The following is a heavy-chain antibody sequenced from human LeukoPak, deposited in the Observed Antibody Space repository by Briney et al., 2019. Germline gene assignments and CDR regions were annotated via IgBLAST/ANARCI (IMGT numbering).Heavy chain of an antibody. CDR3: ARLMGYYDFWSGYRSRRYFDL. CDR2: INHSGST. D-gene: IGHD3-3*01. Sequence: PSETLSLTCAVYGGSFGGYYWSWIRQPPGKGLEWIGEINHSGSTNYNPSLKSRVTISVDTSKNQFSLKLSSVTAADTAVYYCARLMGYYDFWSGYRSRRYFDLWGRGTLVTVSS. CDR1: GGSFGGYY. J-gene: IGHJ2*01. V-gene: IGHV4-34*01.